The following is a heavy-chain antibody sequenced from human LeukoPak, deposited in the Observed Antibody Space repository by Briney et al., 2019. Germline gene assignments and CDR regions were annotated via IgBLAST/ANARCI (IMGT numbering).Heavy chain of an antibody. CDR1: GFTFSSYG. CDR3: ARSTNWNFVD. Sequence: GGSLRLSCAASGFTFSSYGMNWVRQAPGKGLEWVSSISVTGGNTRYSEAVEGRFTISSDNSKDTLYLQMNSLRAADTAVYYCARSTNWNFVDWGLGTLVTV. CDR2: ISVTGGNT. D-gene: IGHD1-7*01. J-gene: IGHJ4*02. V-gene: IGHV3-23*01.